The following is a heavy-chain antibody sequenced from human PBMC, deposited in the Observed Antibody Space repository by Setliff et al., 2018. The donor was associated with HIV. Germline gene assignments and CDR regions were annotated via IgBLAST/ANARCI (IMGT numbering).Heavy chain of an antibody. D-gene: IGHD3-3*01. CDR2: IYYSGST. CDR1: GGSISSSSYY. J-gene: IGHJ6*03. V-gene: IGHV4-39*01. Sequence: PSETLSLTCTVSGGSISSSSYYWGWIRQPPGKGLEWIGSIYYSGSTYYNPSLKSRVAISVDTSKNQFSLKLSSVTAADTAVYYCARCYYDFWSGYYPLYYYHYMDVWGKGTTVTVSS. CDR3: ARCYYDFWSGYYPLYYYHYMDV.